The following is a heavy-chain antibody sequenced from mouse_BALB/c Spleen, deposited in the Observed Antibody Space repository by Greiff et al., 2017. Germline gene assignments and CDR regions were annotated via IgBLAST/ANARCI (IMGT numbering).Heavy chain of an antibody. Sequence: EVKVVESGGGLVKPGGSLKLSCAASGFTFSSYAMSWVRQSPEKRLEWVAEISSGGSYTYYPDTVTGRFTISRDNAKNTLYLEMSSLRSEDTAMYYCARDDGNYGFAYWGQGTLVTVSA. V-gene: IGHV5-9-4*01. D-gene: IGHD2-1*01. CDR3: ARDDGNYGFAY. CDR2: ISSGGSYT. CDR1: GFTFSSYA. J-gene: IGHJ3*01.